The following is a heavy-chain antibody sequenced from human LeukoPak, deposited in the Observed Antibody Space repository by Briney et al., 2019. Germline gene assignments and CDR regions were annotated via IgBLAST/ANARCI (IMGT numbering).Heavy chain of an antibody. CDR3: VKDTPTTGYHLDS. CDR2: IRSDGSDK. V-gene: IGHV3-30*02. CDR1: GFTSNTYS. Sequence: GGSLRLSCEASGFTSNTYSMNWARQAPGKGLEWVAFIRSDGSDKSYADSVKGRFTISRDNSENKLYLQINSLRVEDTAVYYCVKDTPTTGYHLDSWGQGTLVTVSS. J-gene: IGHJ4*02. D-gene: IGHD1-1*01.